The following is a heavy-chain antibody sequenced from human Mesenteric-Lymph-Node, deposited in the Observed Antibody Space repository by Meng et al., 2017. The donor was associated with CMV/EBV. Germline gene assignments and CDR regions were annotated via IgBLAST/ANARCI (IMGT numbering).Heavy chain of an antibody. J-gene: IGHJ5*02. CDR3: ARDPECSSTSCYTLNWFDP. V-gene: IGHV3-74*01. Sequence: GGSLRLSCAASGFTFSSYWMHWVRQAPGKGLVWVSRINSDGSSTSYADSVKGRFTISRDNAKNTLYLQMNSLRAEDTAVYYCARDPECSSTSCYTLNWFDPWGQRTLVTVSS. D-gene: IGHD2-2*02. CDR2: INSDGSST. CDR1: GFTFSSYW.